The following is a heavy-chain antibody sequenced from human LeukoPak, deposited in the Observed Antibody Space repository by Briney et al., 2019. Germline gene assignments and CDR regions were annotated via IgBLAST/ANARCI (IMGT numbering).Heavy chain of an antibody. Sequence: ASVKVSCKASGGTFSSYAISWVRQAPGQGLEWMGGIIPIFGTANYAQKFQGRVTITADESTSTAYMELSSLRSEDTAVYYCARSNGPVLVSPGAPINYYYFYMDVWGKGTTVTVSS. D-gene: IGHD3-3*02. V-gene: IGHV1-69*01. CDR1: GGTFSSYA. CDR3: ARSNGPVLVSPGAPINYYYFYMDV. CDR2: IIPIFGTA. J-gene: IGHJ6*03.